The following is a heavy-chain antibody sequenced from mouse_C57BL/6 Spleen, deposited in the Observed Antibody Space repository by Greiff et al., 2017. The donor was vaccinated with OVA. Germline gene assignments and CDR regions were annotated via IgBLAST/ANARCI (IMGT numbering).Heavy chain of an antibody. CDR1: GYTFTSYW. CDR2: IYPGSGST. V-gene: IGHV1-55*01. J-gene: IGHJ2*01. D-gene: IGHD3-2*02. CDR3: ARGSGYFDY. Sequence: QVQLQQPGAELVKPGASVKMSCKASGYTFTSYWITWVKQRPGQGLEWIGDIYPGSGSTNYNEKFKSKATLPVDTSSSPAYMQLSSLTAEDSAVYYCARGSGYFDYWGQGTTLTVSS.